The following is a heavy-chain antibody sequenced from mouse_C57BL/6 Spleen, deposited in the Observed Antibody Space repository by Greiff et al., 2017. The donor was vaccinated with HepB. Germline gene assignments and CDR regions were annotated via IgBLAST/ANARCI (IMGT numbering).Heavy chain of an antibody. V-gene: IGHV14-4*01. CDR2: IDPENGDT. CDR1: GFNIKDDY. D-gene: IGHD2-4*01. J-gene: IGHJ1*03. Sequence: EVQLQQSGAELVRPGASVKLSCTASGFNIKDDYMHWVKQRPEQGLEWIGWIDPENGDTEYASKFQGKATITADTSSNTAYLQLSSLTSEDTAVYYCTPSIYYDYDEDFDVWGTGTTVTVSS. CDR3: TPSIYYDYDEDFDV.